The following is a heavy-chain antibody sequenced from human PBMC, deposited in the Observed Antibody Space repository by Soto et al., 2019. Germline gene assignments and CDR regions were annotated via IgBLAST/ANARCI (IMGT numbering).Heavy chain of an antibody. CDR3: LREREGDGFAEL. Sequence: EVQVVESGGGLVQPGGSLRLSCAASGFTVRRVSWIRQAPGKGLNWVSVISSDLGTYHTDSVKGRFTISRDNYRNTVFLQMNSLRVEDTAVYYCLREREGDGFAELWGQGTLVTVSS. V-gene: IGHV3-66*01. D-gene: IGHD1-7*01. J-gene: IGHJ4*02. CDR2: ISSDLGT. CDR1: GFTVRR.